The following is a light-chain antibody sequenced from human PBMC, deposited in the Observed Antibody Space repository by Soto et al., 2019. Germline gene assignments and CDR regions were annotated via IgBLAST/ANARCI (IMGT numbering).Light chain of an antibody. CDR1: SSEVGGYNY. CDR3: SSFAGNNNLV. CDR2: EVS. J-gene: IGLJ2*01. Sequence: QSVLTQPPSASGSPGQSVTISCTGTSSEVGGYNYVSWYQQHPGKAPKLMISEVSKRPSGVPDRFSGSKSGNTASLTVSGLQAEDEADYYCSSFAGNNNLVFGGATKVTVL. V-gene: IGLV2-8*01.